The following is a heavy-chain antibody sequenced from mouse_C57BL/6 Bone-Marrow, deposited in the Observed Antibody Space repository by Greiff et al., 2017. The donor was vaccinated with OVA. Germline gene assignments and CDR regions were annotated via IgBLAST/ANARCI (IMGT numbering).Heavy chain of an antibody. Sequence: DVQLVESGEGLVKPGGSLKLSCAASGFTFSSYAMSWVRQTPEKRLEWVAYISSGGDYIYYADTVKGRFTISRDNARNTLYLQMSSLKSEDTAMYYCTRELNASTYFDYWGQGTTLTVSS. CDR1: GFTFSSYA. CDR3: TRELNASTYFDY. V-gene: IGHV5-9-1*02. CDR2: ISSGGDYI. J-gene: IGHJ2*01. D-gene: IGHD5-1*01.